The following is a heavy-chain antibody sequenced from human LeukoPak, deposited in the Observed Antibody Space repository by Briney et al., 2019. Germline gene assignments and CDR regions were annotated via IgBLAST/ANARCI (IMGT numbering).Heavy chain of an antibody. Sequence: GGSLRLSCAASGFTFSSYAVSWVRQAPGKGLEWVSAISGSGGSTYYADSVKGRFTISRDNSKNTLYLQMNSLRAEDTAVYYCAKVLADTYYDFWSGYFHWFDPWGQGTLVTVSS. D-gene: IGHD3-3*01. J-gene: IGHJ5*02. CDR3: AKVLADTYYDFWSGYFHWFDP. CDR2: ISGSGGST. CDR1: GFTFSSYA. V-gene: IGHV3-23*01.